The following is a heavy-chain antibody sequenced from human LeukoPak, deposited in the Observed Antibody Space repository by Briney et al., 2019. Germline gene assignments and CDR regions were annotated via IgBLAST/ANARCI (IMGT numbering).Heavy chain of an antibody. J-gene: IGHJ4*02. Sequence: ASVKVSCKASGYTFTSYYMHWVRQAPGQGLEWMGIINPSGGSTSYAQKFQGRVTMTRDTSTSTVYMELSSLRYEDTAVYYCARGKNSDFWSGYYTRTVFDYWGQGTLVTVSS. D-gene: IGHD3-3*01. CDR2: INPSGGST. CDR3: ARGKNSDFWSGYYTRTVFDY. CDR1: GYTFTSYY. V-gene: IGHV1-46*01.